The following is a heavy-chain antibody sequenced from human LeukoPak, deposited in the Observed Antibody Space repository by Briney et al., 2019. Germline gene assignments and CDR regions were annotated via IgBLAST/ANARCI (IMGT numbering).Heavy chain of an antibody. J-gene: IGHJ4*02. CDR2: IHAGGSDP. V-gene: IGHV3-23*01. CDR1: GFTFSSSP. Sequence: GGSLRLSCAASGFTFSSSPMGWVREAPGKGLEWGSSIHAGGSDPFYGDSVQGRFTISRDNSKNTLSLQLNSLRVEDTAVYFCAKGGHHFNPFFYCGQGTLVTVSS. CDR3: AKGGHHFNPFFY. D-gene: IGHD3-3*01.